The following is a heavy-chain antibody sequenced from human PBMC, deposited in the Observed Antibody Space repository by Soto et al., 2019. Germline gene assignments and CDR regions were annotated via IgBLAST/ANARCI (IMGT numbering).Heavy chain of an antibody. J-gene: IGHJ4*02. CDR1: GFTFSSYW. CDR2: INRDGNEK. Sequence: GGSLRLSCAASGFTFSSYWISWVRQAPGKGLQWVANINRDGNEKYYVDSLKGRFTISRDNAENSLYLQMNTLRAEDTAVYYCARAPDGSGSYYYFDGWGQGTLVTVS. D-gene: IGHD3-22*01. V-gene: IGHV3-7*03. CDR3: ARAPDGSGSYYYFDG.